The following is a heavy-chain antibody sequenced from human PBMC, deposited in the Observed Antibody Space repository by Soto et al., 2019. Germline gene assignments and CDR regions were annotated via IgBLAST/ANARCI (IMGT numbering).Heavy chain of an antibody. D-gene: IGHD3-3*01. V-gene: IGHV6-1*01. J-gene: IGHJ6*03. CDR1: GDSVSSNSAA. Sequence: SQTLSLTCAISGDSVSSNSAAWNWIRQSPSRGLEWLGRTYYRSKWYNDYAVSVKSRITINPDTSKNQFSLQLNSVTPEDTAVYYCASARLKFYDFWSGYSTDYYYYYMDVWGKGTTVTVSS. CDR3: ASARLKFYDFWSGYSTDYYYYYMDV. CDR2: TYYRSKWYN.